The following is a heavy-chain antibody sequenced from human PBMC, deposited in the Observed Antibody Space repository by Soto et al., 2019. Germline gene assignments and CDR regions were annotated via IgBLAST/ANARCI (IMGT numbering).Heavy chain of an antibody. CDR2: IYYSGST. Sequence: SETLSLTCTVSGGSISSYYWSWIRQPPGKGLEWIGYIYYSGSTYYNPSLKSRVTVSVDTSKNEFSLKLSSVTAADTAVYYCAGGGNTAMAYSYYHMDVWGQGPRSPSP. V-gene: IGHV4-59*01. CDR1: GGSISSYY. CDR3: AGGGNTAMAYSYYHMDV. J-gene: IGHJ6*02. D-gene: IGHD5-18*01.